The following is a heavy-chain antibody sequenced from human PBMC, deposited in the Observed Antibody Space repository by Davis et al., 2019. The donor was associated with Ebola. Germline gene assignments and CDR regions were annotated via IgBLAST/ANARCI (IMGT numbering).Heavy chain of an antibody. D-gene: IGHD3-22*01. CDR2: LTSSSAYI. CDR1: GFTFSSYN. V-gene: IGHV3-21*01. Sequence: GSLRPSCAASGFTFSSYNMNWVRQAPGKGLEWVSSLTSSSAYISYADSVKGRFTISRDNAKNSLHLQMNSLSDDDTAVYFCARDPSSYDSAGWGFWGQGTLVTVSS. J-gene: IGHJ4*02. CDR3: ARDPSSYDSAGWGF.